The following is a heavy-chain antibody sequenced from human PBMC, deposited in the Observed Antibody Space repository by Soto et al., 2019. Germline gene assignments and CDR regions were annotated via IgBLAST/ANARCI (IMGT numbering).Heavy chain of an antibody. CDR1: RFTFSSYE. V-gene: IGHV3-48*03. CDR2: ISGSGSVV. Sequence: QPGGSLRLSCAASRFTFSSYEMHWVRQAPGKGLEWVSYISGSGSVVYYADSVKGRFTISRDNTRNSLYLQMNSLRDEDTALYYCVRYCSTTLCNGVATRIFDYWGQGTLVTVSS. CDR3: VRYCSTTLCNGVATRIFDY. J-gene: IGHJ4*02. D-gene: IGHD5-12*01.